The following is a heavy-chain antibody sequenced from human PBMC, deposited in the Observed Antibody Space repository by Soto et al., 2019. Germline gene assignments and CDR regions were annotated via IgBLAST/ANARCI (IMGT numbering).Heavy chain of an antibody. CDR2: ISYDGSRQ. J-gene: IGHJ6*02. Sequence: QVHLVESGGGVVQPGSSLRLSCAASEVTFRIFAMHWLRHSPGKGLEWVAVISYDGSRQADSVKGRFTVSRDNSWNTLSLFMGSLRADETAGYSCERGDRENIEEVVEARPGEYSMDVWGQGTTVTVSS. D-gene: IGHD2-21*01. V-gene: IGHV3-30-3*01. CDR3: ERGDRENIEEVVEARPGEYSMDV. CDR1: EVTFRIFA.